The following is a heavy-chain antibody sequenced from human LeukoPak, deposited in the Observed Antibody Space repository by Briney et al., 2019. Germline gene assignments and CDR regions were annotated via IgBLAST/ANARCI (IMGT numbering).Heavy chain of an antibody. CDR3: AKTSSTSCYSCVFDY. CDR2: ISYDGSNK. CDR1: GFTFSSYA. V-gene: IGHV3-30-3*02. Sequence: PGRSLRLSCAASGFTFSSYAMHWVRQAPGKGLEWVAVISYDGSNKYYADSVKGRFTISRDNSKNTLYLQMNSLRAEDTAIYYCAKTSSTSCYSCVFDYWGQGTLVTVSS. J-gene: IGHJ4*02. D-gene: IGHD2-2*01.